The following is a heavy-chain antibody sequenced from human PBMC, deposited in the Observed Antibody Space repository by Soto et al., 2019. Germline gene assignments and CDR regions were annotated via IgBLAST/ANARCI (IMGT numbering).Heavy chain of an antibody. J-gene: IGHJ6*02. CDR3: ARVNVDTADKNYYYYGMDV. CDR2: IIPIFGTA. CDR1: GGTFSSYA. D-gene: IGHD5-18*01. V-gene: IGHV1-69*06. Sequence: QVQLVQSGAEVKKPGSSVKVSCKASGGTFSSYAISWVRQAPGQGLEWMGGIIPIFGTANYAQKFQGRVTITADKSTSTAYMELSSLRSEDTAVHYCARVNVDTADKNYYYYGMDVWGQGTTVTVSS.